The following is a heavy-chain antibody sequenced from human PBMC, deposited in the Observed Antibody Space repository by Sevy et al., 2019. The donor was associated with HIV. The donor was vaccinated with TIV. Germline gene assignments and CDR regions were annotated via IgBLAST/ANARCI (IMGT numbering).Heavy chain of an antibody. CDR3: ARVAVSYCTNDCYHRFDY. Sequence: GGSLRLSCAVSGFSVSHYAFHWVRQAPGKGLEWVSLISYDGTYQYYADSVKGRFTISRDNSKNTLYLQMNSLRGNDTAVYYCARVAVSYCTNDCYHRFDYWGPGALVTVSS. D-gene: IGHD2-8*01. V-gene: IGHV3-30-3*01. CDR1: GFSVSHYA. CDR2: ISYDGTYQ. J-gene: IGHJ4*02.